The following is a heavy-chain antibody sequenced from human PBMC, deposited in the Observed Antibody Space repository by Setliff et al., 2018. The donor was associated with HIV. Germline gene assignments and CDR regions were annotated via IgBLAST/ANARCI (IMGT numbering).Heavy chain of an antibody. CDR2: IWYDGSKI. Sequence: GGSLRLSCVASGFTFHSSGMHWVRQAPGKGLEWVSLIWYDGSKIYYADSVKGRFTISRDNSKNTLYLQMDSLRAEDTAVYYCARDWFTLGTNYWGQGTLVTVSS. J-gene: IGHJ4*02. CDR1: GFTFHSSG. D-gene: IGHD7-27*01. V-gene: IGHV3-33*01. CDR3: ARDWFTLGTNY.